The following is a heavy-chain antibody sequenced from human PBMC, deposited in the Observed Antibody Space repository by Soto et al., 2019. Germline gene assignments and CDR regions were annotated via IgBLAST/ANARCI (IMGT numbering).Heavy chain of an antibody. V-gene: IGHV1-2*04. J-gene: IGHJ6*02. CDR2: INPNSGGT. Sequence: GASVKVSCKASGYTFTGYYMHWVRQAPGQGLEWMGWINPNSGGTNYAQKFQGWVTMTRDTSISTAYMELSRLRSDDTAVYYCARDRAYYGSGSDDYYYYYGMDVWGQGTTVTVSS. CDR3: ARDRAYYGSGSDDYYYYYGMDV. D-gene: IGHD3-10*01. CDR1: GYTFTGYY.